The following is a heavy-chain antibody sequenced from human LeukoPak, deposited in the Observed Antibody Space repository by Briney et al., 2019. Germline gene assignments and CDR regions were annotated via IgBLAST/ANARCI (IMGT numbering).Heavy chain of an antibody. CDR1: GYTFTSYD. V-gene: IGHV1-8*01. CDR2: MNPNSGNT. J-gene: IGHJ6*02. D-gene: IGHD3-9*01. CDR3: ARVAGLRGLRYSPMDV. Sequence: ASVKVSCKASGYTFTSYDINWVRQATGQGLEWMGWMNPNSGNTGYAQKFQGRVTMTRNTSISTAYMELSSLRSGDTAVYYCARVAGLRGLRYSPMDVWGQGTTVTVSS.